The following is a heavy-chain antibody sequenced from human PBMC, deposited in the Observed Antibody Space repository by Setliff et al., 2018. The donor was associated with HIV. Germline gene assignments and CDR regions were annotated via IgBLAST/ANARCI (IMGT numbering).Heavy chain of an antibody. V-gene: IGHV4-4*07. Sequence: SETLSLTCNVSGDSLNTYYWSWIRQSGGKGLEWIGRIYSSGSTNYNPSLKSRVTMSVDTSKNQISLKLSSVTAADTAMYYCARRMAAGTFDYWGQGTLVTVSS. J-gene: IGHJ4*02. D-gene: IGHD6-13*01. CDR3: ARRMAAGTFDY. CDR1: GDSLNTYY. CDR2: IYSSGST.